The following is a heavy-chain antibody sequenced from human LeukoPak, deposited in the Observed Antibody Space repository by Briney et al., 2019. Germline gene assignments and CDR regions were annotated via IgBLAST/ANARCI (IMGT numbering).Heavy chain of an antibody. CDR2: ISSSSSYI. J-gene: IGHJ4*02. CDR1: GFTFSNYS. V-gene: IGHV3-21*01. CDR3: ARALAVAAYFDY. D-gene: IGHD6-19*01. Sequence: GGSLRLSCAASGFTFSNYSMNWVRQAPGKGLEWVSFISSSSSYIYYADSVKGRFTISRDNAKNSPYLQMNSLRAEDTAIYYCARALAVAAYFDYWGQGTLVTVSS.